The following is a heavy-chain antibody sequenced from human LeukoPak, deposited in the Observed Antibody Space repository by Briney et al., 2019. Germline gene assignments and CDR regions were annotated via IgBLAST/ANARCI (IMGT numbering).Heavy chain of an antibody. CDR3: ARDPNWGSGY. D-gene: IGHD7-27*01. J-gene: IGHJ4*02. CDR1: DFTFSSYT. CDR2: IGTRGDGI. V-gene: IGHV3-23*01. Sequence: GGSLRLSCVASDFTFSSYTMIWVRQAPGKALEWVSVIGTRGDGIHYADSVKGRFTISRDDSKNTLYLQMNSLRAEDTAVYYCARDPNWGSGYWGQGTLVTVSS.